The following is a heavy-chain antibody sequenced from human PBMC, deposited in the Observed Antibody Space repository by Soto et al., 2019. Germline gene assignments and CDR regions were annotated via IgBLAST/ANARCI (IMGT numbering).Heavy chain of an antibody. Sequence: EVQLVESGGGLVQPGRSRSLSCEASGFTLDDYTMPWVRQAPGKGLEWVSGISWNSGSIGYADSVRGRFTISRDNTKNSLYLQMNSLRAEDTALYYCVKDKDIVRYPGAYFDFWGQGTLVTVSS. D-gene: IGHD5-12*01. CDR1: GFTLDDYT. CDR2: ISWNSGSI. J-gene: IGHJ4*02. CDR3: VKDKDIVRYPGAYFDF. V-gene: IGHV3-9*01.